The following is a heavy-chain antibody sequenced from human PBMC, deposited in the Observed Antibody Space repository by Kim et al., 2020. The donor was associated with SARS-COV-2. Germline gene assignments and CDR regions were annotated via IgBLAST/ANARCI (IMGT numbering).Heavy chain of an antibody. CDR1: GFTFTTYA. J-gene: IGHJ4*02. D-gene: IGHD7-27*01. Sequence: GGSLRLSCAASGFTFTTYAMSWVRQAPGRGLEWVSFIYSSTSTTLYADSVKGRFTISRDISKNTRYLQMNSVRAEDTAVYYCARVNWGFDYWGQGTLVSVSP. CDR2: IYSSTSTT. CDR3: ARVNWGFDY. V-gene: IGHV3-23*03.